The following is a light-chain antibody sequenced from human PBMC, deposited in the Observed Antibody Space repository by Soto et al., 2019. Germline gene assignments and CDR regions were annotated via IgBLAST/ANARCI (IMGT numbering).Light chain of an antibody. CDR1: QSVSNSY. V-gene: IGKV3-20*01. J-gene: IGKJ2*01. CDR3: QQYGSSPRT. CDR2: GAS. Sequence: EIVLTQSPGTLSLSPGERATLSCRASQSVSNSYLAWYQQKPGQAPRLLIYGASSRATGITDRFSGSGSGTDFALTISRLEPEDFAVYYCQQYGSSPRTFGQGTKLEIK.